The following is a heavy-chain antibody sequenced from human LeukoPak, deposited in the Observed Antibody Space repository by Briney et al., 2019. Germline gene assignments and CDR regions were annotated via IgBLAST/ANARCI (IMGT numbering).Heavy chain of an antibody. V-gene: IGHV1-69*13. J-gene: IGHJ1*01. Sequence: SVKVSCKASGYTFTSYDINWVRQAPGQGLEWMGGIIPIFGTANYAQKFQGRVTITADESTSTAYMELSSLRSEDTAVYYCARGALELGMFGASEHQPIYFQHWGQGTLVTVPS. D-gene: IGHD1-7*01. CDR1: GYTFTSYD. CDR2: IIPIFGTA. CDR3: ARGALELGMFGASEHQPIYFQH.